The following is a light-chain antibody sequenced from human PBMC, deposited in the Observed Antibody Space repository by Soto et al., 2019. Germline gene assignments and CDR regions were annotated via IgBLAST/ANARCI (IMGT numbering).Light chain of an antibody. CDR1: RGISSN. CDR2: DAS. V-gene: IGKV3D-11*01. Sequence: IVMTQSPATLSVSPGERATLSCRASRGISSNLAWYQQKPGQTPRLLIYDASKRATGIPARFSGSGSGTDFTLTISSLEPEDFAVYYCHQRYSWPLPFGGGTKVDI. CDR3: HQRYSWPLP. J-gene: IGKJ4*01.